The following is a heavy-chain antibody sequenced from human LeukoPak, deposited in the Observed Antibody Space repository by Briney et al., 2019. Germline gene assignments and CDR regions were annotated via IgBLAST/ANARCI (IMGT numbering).Heavy chain of an antibody. J-gene: IGHJ4*02. CDR2: IAYSGST. Sequence: PSETLSLTCTVSGGSVSSDNYYWTWIRQPPGKGLQWIGYIAYSGSTNYNPSLKSRVTISLHTSKNQFSLRLSSLTAADTAVYYCARRHYYNGRAYYFLDYWGQGTLVTVSS. D-gene: IGHD3-22*01. V-gene: IGHV4-61*01. CDR3: ARRHYYNGRAYYFLDY. CDR1: GGSVSSDNYY.